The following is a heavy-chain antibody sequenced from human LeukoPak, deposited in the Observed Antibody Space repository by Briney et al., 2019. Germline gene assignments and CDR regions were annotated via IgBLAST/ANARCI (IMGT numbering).Heavy chain of an antibody. CDR3: ARVESGSCSSTRCRSIDY. CDR1: GFTFSNYW. V-gene: IGHV3-74*01. D-gene: IGHD2-2*01. Sequence: PGGSPRLSCAASGFTFSNYWMHWVRQTPGKGLVWVSRINTDGSTTHYADSVKGRFTISRDNAKNTLYVQTNSLRVEDTAVYYCARVESGSCSSTRCRSIDYWGQGTLVTVSS. J-gene: IGHJ4*02. CDR2: INTDGSTT.